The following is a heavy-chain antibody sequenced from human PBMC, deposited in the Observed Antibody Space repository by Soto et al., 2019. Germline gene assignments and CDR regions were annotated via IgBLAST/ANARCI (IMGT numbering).Heavy chain of an antibody. D-gene: IGHD1-1*01. V-gene: IGHV1-18*01. CDR2: ISAHSGNT. Sequence: QVHLVQSGAEVKKPGASVKVSCKGSGYAFTTYGITWGRQAPGQGLEWMGWISAHSGNTNYAQKLQGRVTVTRDTTTSTAYMELRSLSSDVTAVYYCARGRYGDYWGQGALVTVSS. CDR1: GYAFTTYG. J-gene: IGHJ4*02. CDR3: ARGRYGDY.